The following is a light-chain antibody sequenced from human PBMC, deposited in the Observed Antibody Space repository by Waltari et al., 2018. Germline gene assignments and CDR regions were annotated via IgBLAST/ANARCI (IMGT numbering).Light chain of an antibody. Sequence: DIVMTQSPATLSVSPGERATPSCRASQSFGTNLAWYQQRPGQAPRLLLYGASSRATGIPARFSGSGSGTDFTLTISSLQAEDVAVYYCQQYYSTAPITFGQGTRLEIK. J-gene: IGKJ5*01. V-gene: IGKV3-15*01. CDR2: GAS. CDR3: QQYYSTAPIT. CDR1: QSFGTN.